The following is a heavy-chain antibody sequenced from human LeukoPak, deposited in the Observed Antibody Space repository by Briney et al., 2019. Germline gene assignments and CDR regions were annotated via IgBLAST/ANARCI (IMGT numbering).Heavy chain of an antibody. V-gene: IGHV4-59*01. D-gene: IGHD1-26*01. Sequence: SETLSLTCTVSGGSISSYYWSWIRQPPGKGLEWIGYIYYSGSTNYNPSLKRRVTISVDTSKNQFSLKLSSVTAAGTAVYYCARAGALYYYMDVWGKGTTVTISS. CDR3: ARAGALYYYMDV. J-gene: IGHJ6*03. CDR2: IYYSGST. CDR1: GGSISSYY.